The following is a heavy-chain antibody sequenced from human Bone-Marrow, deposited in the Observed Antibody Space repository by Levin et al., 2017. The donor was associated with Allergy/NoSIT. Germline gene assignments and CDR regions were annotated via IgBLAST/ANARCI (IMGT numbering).Heavy chain of an antibody. CDR1: GYSFSTFE. CDR2: MKPNSGNT. V-gene: IGHV1-8*01. CDR3: TRGYSGSSPLDF. J-gene: IGHJ4*02. Sequence: PGESLKISCKASGYSFSTFEINWVRQAPGQGLEWLGWMKPNSGNTGYAQKFQGRVSMTSDTALSTAYMELTTLTSEDTAVYYCTRGYSGSSPLDFWGQGTVVTVSS. D-gene: IGHD6-13*01.